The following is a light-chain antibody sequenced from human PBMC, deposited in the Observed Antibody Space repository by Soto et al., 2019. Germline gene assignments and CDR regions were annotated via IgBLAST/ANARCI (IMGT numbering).Light chain of an antibody. CDR1: QTISSW. CDR3: QHYNSYSEA. J-gene: IGKJ1*01. Sequence: DIQMTQSPSTLSASVGDTVTITCRASQTISSWLAWYQQKPGKAPKLLIYKASTLKSGVPSRFSGRGSGTEFPLTISSLQPDDFATYYCQHYNSYSEAFGQGTKVDIK. V-gene: IGKV1-5*03. CDR2: KAS.